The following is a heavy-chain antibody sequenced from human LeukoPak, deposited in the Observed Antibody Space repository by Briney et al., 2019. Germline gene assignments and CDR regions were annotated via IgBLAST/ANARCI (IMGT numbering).Heavy chain of an antibody. V-gene: IGHV1-69*05. CDR2: IIPIFGTA. Sequence: SVKVSCKASGGTFSSYAISWVRQAPGQGLEWMGGIIPIFGTANYAQKFQGRVTITTDESTSTAYMELRSLRSDDTAVYYCARGGYSYGYAEDYWGQGTLVTVSS. CDR3: ARGGYSYGYAEDY. J-gene: IGHJ4*02. D-gene: IGHD5-18*01. CDR1: GGTFSSYA.